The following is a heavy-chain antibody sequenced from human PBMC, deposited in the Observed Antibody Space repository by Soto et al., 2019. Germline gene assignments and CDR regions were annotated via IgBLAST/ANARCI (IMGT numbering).Heavy chain of an antibody. V-gene: IGHV3-21*01. CDR2: ISSSSSYI. CDR1: GFTFSSYS. Sequence: GGSLRLSCAASGFTFSSYSMNWVRQAPGKGLEWVSSISSSSSYIYYADSVKGRFTISRDNAKNSLYLQMNSLRAEDTAVDYCARGIAPRVVVVAATDYWGQGTLVTVSS. D-gene: IGHD2-15*01. CDR3: ARGIAPRVVVVAATDY. J-gene: IGHJ4*02.